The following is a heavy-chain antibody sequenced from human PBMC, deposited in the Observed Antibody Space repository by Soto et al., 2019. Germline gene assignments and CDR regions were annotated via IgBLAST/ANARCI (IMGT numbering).Heavy chain of an antibody. CDR2: IYYDGNT. CDR1: GAAIGSNSHY. V-gene: IGHV4-39*01. J-gene: IGHJ4*02. CDR3: ARSSIVPRLLMYPFDY. D-gene: IGHD2-8*01. Sequence: SETLSLTCIVRGAAIGSNSHYWGWTRQPPGKGLESIGNIYYDGNTYYNPSLKSRVTISLDTSKNQFSLRLNSVTAADTAVYYCARSSIVPRLLMYPFDYWCQGTLVTVS.